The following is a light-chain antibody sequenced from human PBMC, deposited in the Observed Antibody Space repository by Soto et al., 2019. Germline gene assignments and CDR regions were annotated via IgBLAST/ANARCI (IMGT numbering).Light chain of an antibody. CDR3: QQYNSDSWA. V-gene: IGKV1-5*01. CDR1: QNINNW. CDR2: DAS. J-gene: IGKJ1*01. Sequence: DIQMNQSPYTLSASVGDRVTITCRASQNINNWLAWYQQKPGMAPKLLIYDASSLGSGVPSRFSGSGSGTEFSLTITSLRPDDFATYYCQQYNSDSWAFGQGTKV.